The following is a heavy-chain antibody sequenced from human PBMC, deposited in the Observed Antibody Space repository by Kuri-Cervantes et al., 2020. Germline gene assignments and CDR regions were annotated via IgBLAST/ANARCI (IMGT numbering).Heavy chain of an antibody. V-gene: IGHV4-30-2*01. Sequence: SETLSLTCAVSGGSISSGGYSWSWIRQPPGKGLEWIGYIYHSGSTNYNPSLKSRVTISVDKSKNQFSLKLSSVTAADTAVYYCARDLWAAAGTLGDYYYYYGMDVWGQGTTVTVSS. CDR3: ARDLWAAAGTLGDYYYYYGMDV. J-gene: IGHJ6*02. CDR1: GGSISSGGYS. CDR2: IYHSGST. D-gene: IGHD6-13*01.